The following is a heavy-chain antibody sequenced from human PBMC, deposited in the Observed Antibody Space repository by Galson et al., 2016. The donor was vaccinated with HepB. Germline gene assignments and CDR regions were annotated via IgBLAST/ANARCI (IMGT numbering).Heavy chain of an antibody. D-gene: IGHD3-10*01. CDR1: GFTFGDYA. CDR3: AKGKLLWFGELPQDDSFDF. J-gene: IGHJ3*01. V-gene: IGHV3-43D*04. CDR2: ISWDGTSA. Sequence: SLRLSCAASGFTFGDYAMHWVRQAPGKGLEWVSLISWDGTSAYYADSVKGRLTISRDNTKNSLYLQMNSMRAEDTALYYFAKGKLLWFGELPQDDSFDFWGQGTMVTVSS.